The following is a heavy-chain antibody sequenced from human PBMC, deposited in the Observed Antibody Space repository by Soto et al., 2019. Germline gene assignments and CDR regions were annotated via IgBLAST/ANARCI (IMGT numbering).Heavy chain of an antibody. D-gene: IGHD2-15*01. V-gene: IGHV4-59*01. J-gene: IGHJ4*02. CDR1: GGSTSSYY. CDR2: IYYSGST. Sequence: SETLSLTCTVSGGSTSSYYWSWIRQPPGKGLEWIGYIYYSGSTNYNPSLKSRVTISVDTSKNQFSLKLSSVTAADTAVYYCARAGGYCSGGSCYLFEYWGQGTLVTGS. CDR3: ARAGGYCSGGSCYLFEY.